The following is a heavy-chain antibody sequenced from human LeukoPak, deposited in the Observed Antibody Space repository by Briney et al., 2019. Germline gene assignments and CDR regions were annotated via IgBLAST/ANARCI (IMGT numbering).Heavy chain of an antibody. CDR3: ARHPLNLYFDY. J-gene: IGHJ4*02. V-gene: IGHV4-38-2*01. CDR2: IYHSGST. CDR1: GYSISSGYY. Sequence: PSETLSLTRAVSGYSISSGYYWGWIRQPPGKGLEWIGSIYHSGSTYYNPSLKSRVTISVDTSKNQFSLKLSSVTAADTAVYYCARHPLNLYFDYWGQGTLVTVSS.